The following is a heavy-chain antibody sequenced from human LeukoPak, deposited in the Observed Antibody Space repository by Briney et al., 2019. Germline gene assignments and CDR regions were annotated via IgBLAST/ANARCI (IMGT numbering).Heavy chain of an antibody. CDR1: GFTFDDYA. V-gene: IGHV3-9*01. D-gene: IGHD6-19*01. J-gene: IGHJ4*02. CDR2: ISWKSDSM. CDR3: AKDGGHTSVLYYFEC. Sequence: GGSLRLSCAASGFTFDDYAMHWVRQVPGKGLEWVSGISWKSDSMRYADSVKGRFTVSRDNAKNSLYLQMNSLRTEDTALYYFAKDGGHTSVLYYFECWGQGTLVTVSS.